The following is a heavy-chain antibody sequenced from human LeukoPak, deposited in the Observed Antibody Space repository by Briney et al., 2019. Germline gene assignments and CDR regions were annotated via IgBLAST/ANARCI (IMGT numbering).Heavy chain of an antibody. D-gene: IGHD3-10*01. Sequence: TSETLSLTCTVSGGSISSYYWSWIRQPPGKGLEWIGYIYYSGSTNYDPSLKSRVTISVDTSKNQFSLKLSSVTAADTAVYYCARDRSGPYYYYYYGMDVWGQGTTVTVSS. CDR2: IYYSGST. CDR1: GGSISSYY. V-gene: IGHV4-59*01. CDR3: ARDRSGPYYYYYYGMDV. J-gene: IGHJ6*02.